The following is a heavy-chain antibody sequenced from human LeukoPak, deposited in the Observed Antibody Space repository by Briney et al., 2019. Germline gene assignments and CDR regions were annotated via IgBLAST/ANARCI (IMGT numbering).Heavy chain of an antibody. J-gene: IGHJ6*03. D-gene: IGHD3-16*01. CDR2: INPNSGGT. Sequence: ASVKVSCKASGYTFTGYYMHWVRQAPGQGLEWMGRINPNSGGTNYAQKFQGRVTMTRDTSISTAYMELSRLRSDDTAVYYCARLLKGGGFYPGYYYMDVWGKGTTVTVSS. CDR1: GYTFTGYY. CDR3: ARLLKGGGFYPGYYYMDV. V-gene: IGHV1-2*06.